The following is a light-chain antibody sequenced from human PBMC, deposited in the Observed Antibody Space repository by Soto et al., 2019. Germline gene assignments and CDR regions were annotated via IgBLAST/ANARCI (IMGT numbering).Light chain of an antibody. V-gene: IGLV2-11*01. J-gene: IGLJ2*01. Sequence: QSALTQPRSVSGSPGQSVTISCAGTSSDVGAYNFVSWYQQHPGKAPKLLIYDVTRRPSGVPDRFSGSKSGNTASLTISGLHGEDEAAYYCCSYAGTDALEIFGGGTKLTVL. CDR1: SSDVGAYNF. CDR2: DVT. CDR3: CSYAGTDALEI.